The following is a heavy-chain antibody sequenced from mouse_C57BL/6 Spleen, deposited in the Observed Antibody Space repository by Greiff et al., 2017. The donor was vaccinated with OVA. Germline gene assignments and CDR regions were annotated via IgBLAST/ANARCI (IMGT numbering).Heavy chain of an antibody. V-gene: IGHV5-6*01. CDR2: ISSGGSYN. J-gene: IGHJ2*01. CDR1: GFTFSSYG. D-gene: IGHD2-3*01. CDR3: ARGIDDSYSGGRDY. Sequence: EVKLMESGGDLVKPGGSLTLSCAASGFTFSSYGMSWVRQTPDKRLEWVATISSGGSYNYYTDSVKGRFTISRDNAKNSLYRQMSSLKSEDTAMYYGARGIDDSYSGGRDYWGQGTTLTVSS.